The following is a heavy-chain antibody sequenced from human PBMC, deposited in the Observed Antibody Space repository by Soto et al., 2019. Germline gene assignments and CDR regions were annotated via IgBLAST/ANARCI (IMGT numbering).Heavy chain of an antibody. D-gene: IGHD1-1*01. CDR3: AREPALLYYFDY. V-gene: IGHV3-23*01. Sequence: LRLSCAASGFTFSSYAMSWVRQAPGKGLEWVSAISGSGGSTYYADSVKGRFTISRDNSKNTLYLQMNSLRAEDTAVYYCAREPALLYYFDYWGQGTLVTVSS. CDR2: ISGSGGST. J-gene: IGHJ4*02. CDR1: GFTFSSYA.